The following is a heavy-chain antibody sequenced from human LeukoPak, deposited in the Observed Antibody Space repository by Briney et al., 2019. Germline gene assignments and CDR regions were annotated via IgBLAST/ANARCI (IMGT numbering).Heavy chain of an antibody. CDR3: ARDMITFGGVIGLNDYFDY. Sequence: GGSLRLSCAASGFTFSSYSMNWVRQAPGKGLEWVSHISSSSSTIYYADSVKGRFTISRDNAKNSLYLQMNSLRAEDTAVYYCARDMITFGGVIGLNDYFDYWGQGTLVTVSS. D-gene: IGHD3-16*02. V-gene: IGHV3-48*01. CDR2: ISSSSSTI. CDR1: GFTFSSYS. J-gene: IGHJ4*02.